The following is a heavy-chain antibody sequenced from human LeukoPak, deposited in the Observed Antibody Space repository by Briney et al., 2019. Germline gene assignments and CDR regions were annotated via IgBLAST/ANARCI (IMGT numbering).Heavy chain of an antibody. V-gene: IGHV4-34*01. Sequence: PSETLSLTCAVYGGSFSGYYWSWIRQPPGKGLEWIGEIYHSGSTNYNPSLKSRVAISVDKSKNQFSPKLSSVTAADTAVYYCARDLGSSTPSGVWGKGTTVTVSS. CDR2: IYHSGST. CDR1: GGSFSGYY. D-gene: IGHD2-2*01. J-gene: IGHJ6*04. CDR3: ARDLGSSTPSGV.